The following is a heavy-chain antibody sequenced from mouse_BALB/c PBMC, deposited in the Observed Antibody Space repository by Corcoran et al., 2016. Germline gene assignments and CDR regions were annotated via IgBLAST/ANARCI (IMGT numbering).Heavy chain of an antibody. Sequence: EVQLQQSGAELVKPGASVKLSCTASGFNIKDTYMHWVKQRPEQGLEWIGRIDPANGNTKYDPKFQGKDTITADTSSNTAYLQLSSLTSEDTAVYYCANWDGYLDVWGAGTTVTVSS. J-gene: IGHJ1*01. CDR1: GFNIKDTY. D-gene: IGHD4-1*01. V-gene: IGHV14-3*02. CDR3: ANWDGYLDV. CDR2: IDPANGNT.